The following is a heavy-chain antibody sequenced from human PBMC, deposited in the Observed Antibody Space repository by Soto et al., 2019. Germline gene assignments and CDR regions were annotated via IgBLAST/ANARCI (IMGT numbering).Heavy chain of an antibody. Sequence: PVKVSCKASVGTFSSYAISWVRQAPGQGLEWMGGIIPIFGTANYAQKFQGRVTITADKSTSTAYMELSSLRSEDTAVYYCASGGNSLYWYFDYWGQGTLVTVSS. V-gene: IGHV1-69*06. CDR3: ASGGNSLYWYFDY. CDR1: VGTFSSYA. CDR2: IIPIFGTA. J-gene: IGHJ4*02. D-gene: IGHD2-21*02.